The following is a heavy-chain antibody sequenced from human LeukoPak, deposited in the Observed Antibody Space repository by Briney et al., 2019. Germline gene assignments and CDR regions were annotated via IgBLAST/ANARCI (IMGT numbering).Heavy chain of an antibody. CDR1: GFTFRSYA. CDR2: ISGSGGST. CDR3: AKGAMIVVPDYYFDY. J-gene: IGHJ4*02. D-gene: IGHD3-22*01. Sequence: GETLRLSCAAPGFTFRSYAMSWVRQAPGKGLEWVSAISGSGGSTYYADSVKGRFTISRDNSKNTLYLQMNSLRAEDTAVCYCAKGAMIVVPDYYFDYWGQGTLSPSPQ. V-gene: IGHV3-23*01.